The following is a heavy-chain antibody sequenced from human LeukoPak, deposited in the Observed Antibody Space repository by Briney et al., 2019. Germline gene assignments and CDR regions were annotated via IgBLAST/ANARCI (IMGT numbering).Heavy chain of an antibody. CDR2: ISASGST. J-gene: IGHJ3*02. D-gene: IGHD6-19*01. V-gene: IGHV4-4*07. CDR3: ARDPMAGTFRAFDS. CDR1: NGSISIYY. Sequence: SETLSLTCTVSNGSISIYYWSWVRQPAGKGLEWIGRISASGSTNYNPSLKSRVTMSLDTSKNQFSLKLSSVTAADTAVYYCARDPMAGTFRAFDSWGQGTMVTVSS.